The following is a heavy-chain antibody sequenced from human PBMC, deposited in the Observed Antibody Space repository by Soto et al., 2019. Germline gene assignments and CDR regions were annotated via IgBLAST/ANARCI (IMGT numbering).Heavy chain of an antibody. Sequence: SETLSLTCAVSSGSISSSNWWSWVRQPPGKGLEWIGEIYHSGSTNYNPSLKSRVTISVDKSKNQFSLKLSSVTAADTAVYYCARMDSSGWKYYFDYWGQGTLVTVSS. J-gene: IGHJ4*02. CDR1: SGSISSSNW. V-gene: IGHV4-4*02. D-gene: IGHD6-19*01. CDR3: ARMDSSGWKYYFDY. CDR2: IYHSGST.